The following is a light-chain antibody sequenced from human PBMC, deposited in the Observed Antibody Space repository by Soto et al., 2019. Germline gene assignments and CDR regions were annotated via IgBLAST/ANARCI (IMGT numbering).Light chain of an antibody. Sequence: DIQMTQSPSTLPASVGDRVTITCRASQSIRSLLAWYQQKPGKAPKVLIYDASSLGSGVPSRFSGSGSGTEFTLTISSLQPDDFATYYCQQYNSYSWTFGQGTKVDI. CDR1: QSIRSL. V-gene: IGKV1-5*01. J-gene: IGKJ1*01. CDR3: QQYNSYSWT. CDR2: DAS.